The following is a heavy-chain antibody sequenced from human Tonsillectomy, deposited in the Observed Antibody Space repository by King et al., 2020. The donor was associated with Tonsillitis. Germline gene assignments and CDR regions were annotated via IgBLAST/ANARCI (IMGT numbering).Heavy chain of an antibody. J-gene: IGHJ3*01. Sequence: VQLVESGAEVKKPGESLRISCKGSGYSFTGYWINWVRQMPGRGLEWMGRIDPSDSYTNYSPSFPGHFTISIGKSINTAYLQWSSLKASDTAIYYCAKFRLRGNYPARDTFDVWGQGTMVTVSS. CDR2: IDPSDSYT. CDR1: GYSFTGYW. CDR3: AKFRLRGNYPARDTFDV. D-gene: IGHD3-16*01. V-gene: IGHV5-10-1*03.